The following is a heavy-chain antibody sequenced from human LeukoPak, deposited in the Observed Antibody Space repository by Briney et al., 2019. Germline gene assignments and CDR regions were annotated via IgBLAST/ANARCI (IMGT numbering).Heavy chain of an antibody. J-gene: IGHJ4*02. CDR3: ARVHGSSASNY. CDR2: INPENGDT. V-gene: IGHV1-8*01. CDR1: GYIFTSYD. D-gene: IGHD3-10*01. Sequence: ASVRVSCRASGYIFTSYDITWVRQATGQGLEWMGFINPENGDTGYAQKFQGRITITRDTSISTVYMELSSLTSEDTAVYFCARVHGSSASNYWGQGSLVTVSS.